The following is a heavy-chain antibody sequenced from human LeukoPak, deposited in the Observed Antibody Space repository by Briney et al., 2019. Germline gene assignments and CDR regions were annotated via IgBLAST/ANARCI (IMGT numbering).Heavy chain of an antibody. CDR3: AELVAVVRRFDY. Sequence: GGSLRLSCAASGFTFSSYAMSWVRQAPGKGLEWVSAISGSGGSTYYADSVKGRFTISRDNSKNTLYLQMNSLRAEDTAVYYCAELVAVVRRFDYWGQGTLVTVSS. CDR1: GFTFSSYA. J-gene: IGHJ4*02. CDR2: ISGSGGST. V-gene: IGHV3-23*01. D-gene: IGHD6-19*01.